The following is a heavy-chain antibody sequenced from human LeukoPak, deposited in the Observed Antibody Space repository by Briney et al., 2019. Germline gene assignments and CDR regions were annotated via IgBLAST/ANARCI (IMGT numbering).Heavy chain of an antibody. Sequence: MASGTLSLTCAVSGGSIRSSNWWSWVRQPPGKGLEWIGEIYHSGSTNYNPSLKSRVNISVDKSKNQFSLKLSSVTAADTAVYYCARRTYNWFDPWGQGTLVTVAS. V-gene: IGHV4-4*02. D-gene: IGHD1/OR15-1a*01. J-gene: IGHJ5*02. CDR3: ARRTYNWFDP. CDR1: GGSIRSSNW. CDR2: IYHSGST.